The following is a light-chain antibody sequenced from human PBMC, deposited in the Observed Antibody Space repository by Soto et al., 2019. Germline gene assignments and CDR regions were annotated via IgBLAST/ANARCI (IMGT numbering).Light chain of an antibody. CDR2: GAS. Sequence: DIQMTQSPSSLSASVGDRVTITCRASQYIGDFLNWYQQTPGKAPKLLIFGASNLHIGVPSRFSGSGSGTAFTLTINNLQREDFATYYCQESFFTLGTFGRGTKVEI. V-gene: IGKV1-39*01. CDR1: QYIGDF. J-gene: IGKJ1*01. CDR3: QESFFTLGT.